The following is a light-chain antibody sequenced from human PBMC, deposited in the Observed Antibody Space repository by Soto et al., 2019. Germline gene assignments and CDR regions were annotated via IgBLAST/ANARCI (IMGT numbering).Light chain of an antibody. V-gene: IGLV2-14*01. CDR3: SLYTTGGAPV. J-gene: IGLJ3*02. CDR1: SSDVGGYNY. Sequence: QSALTQPASVSGSPGQTITISCTGTSSDVGGYNYLSWYQQHPGKAPNVMIYEVSNRPSGVSNRFSGSKSGNTASLTISGLEAEDEADYFCSLYTTGGAPVFGGGTKLTVL. CDR2: EVS.